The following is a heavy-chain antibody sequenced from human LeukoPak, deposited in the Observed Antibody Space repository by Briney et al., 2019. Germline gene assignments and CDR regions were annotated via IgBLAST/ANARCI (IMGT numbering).Heavy chain of an antibody. CDR2: INHSGST. D-gene: IGHD3-22*01. CDR1: GGSFSGYY. V-gene: IGHV4-34*01. CDR3: ARGPLLSGGYYYGYY. Sequence: PSETLSLTCAVYGGSFSGYYWSWIRQPPGKGLEWIGEINHSGSTNYNPSLKSRVTISVDTSKNQFSLKLSSVTAADTAVYYCARGPLLSGGYYYGYYWGQGTLVTVSS. J-gene: IGHJ4*02.